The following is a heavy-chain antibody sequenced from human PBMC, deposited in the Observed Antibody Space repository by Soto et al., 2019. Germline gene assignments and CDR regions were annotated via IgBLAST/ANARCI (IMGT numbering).Heavy chain of an antibody. V-gene: IGHV3-48*01. CDR3: ARDRFGRFQRSGGACYDF. D-gene: IGHD2-15*01. Sequence: GGSLRLSCTASGFSFNTYSMNWVRQAPGKGLEWISYISSDSKTIDYSDSVKGRFTISRDNARNSLYLQMKSLRAEDTAVYYCARDRFGRFQRSGGACYDFWGQGTGVTVSS. CDR2: ISSDSKTI. J-gene: IGHJ4*02. CDR1: GFSFNTYS.